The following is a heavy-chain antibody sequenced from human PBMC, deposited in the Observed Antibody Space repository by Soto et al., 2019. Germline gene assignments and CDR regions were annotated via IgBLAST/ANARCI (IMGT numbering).Heavy chain of an antibody. V-gene: IGHV3-53*01. CDR3: ARDLGSPASY. D-gene: IGHD1-26*01. CDR1: GFTVSGSH. J-gene: IGHJ4*02. CDR2: MFSGGST. Sequence: GGSLRLSCAASGFTVSGSHMTWVRQAPGKGLDWVSVMFSGGSTYYADSVKGRFTISRDNSKNTVYLQLNSLRAEDTAVYFCARDLGSPASYWGRRTLVTVSS.